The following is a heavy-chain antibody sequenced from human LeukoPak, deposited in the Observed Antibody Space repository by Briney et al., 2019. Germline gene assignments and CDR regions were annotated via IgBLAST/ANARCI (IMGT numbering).Heavy chain of an antibody. CDR2: ISGSSNTI. V-gene: IGHV3-48*02. J-gene: IGHJ4*02. D-gene: IGHD2-8*01. CDR1: GFTLNTYS. CDR3: ARDKCSNGVCYTFSPSDY. Sequence: GGSLRLSCAASGFTLNTYSMNWVRQAPGKGLEWVSYISGSSNTIYYAASVKGRFTISRDNAKNSLYLQMNSLRDDDTAVYYCARDKCSNGVCYTFSPSDYWGQGTLVTVSS.